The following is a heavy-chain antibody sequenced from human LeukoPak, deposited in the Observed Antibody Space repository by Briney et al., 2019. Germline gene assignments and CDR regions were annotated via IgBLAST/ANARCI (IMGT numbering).Heavy chain of an antibody. CDR2: FDPEDGET. J-gene: IGHJ4*02. CDR1: GYTLTELS. Sequence: ASVKVSCKVSGYTLTELSMHWVRQAPGKGLEWMGGFDPEDGETIYAQKFQGRVTMTEDTSADTAYMELSRLRCEDTAVYYCATVGRNYDFWSGYWRYYFDYWGQGTLVTVSS. CDR3: ATVGRNYDFWSGYWRYYFDY. V-gene: IGHV1-24*01. D-gene: IGHD3-3*01.